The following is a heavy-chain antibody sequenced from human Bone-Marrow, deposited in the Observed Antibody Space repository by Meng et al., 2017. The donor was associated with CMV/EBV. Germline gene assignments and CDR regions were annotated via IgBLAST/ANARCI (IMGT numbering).Heavy chain of an antibody. Sequence: SGPTLVKPTQTLTLSCTFSGFSLSTSGVGVGWIRQPPGKALEWLALIYWNDDKRYSPSLKSRLTITKDNSKNQVVLTMTNMDPVDTATYYCARIRWSSDAFDIWGQGTRVTGSS. V-gene: IGHV2-5*01. J-gene: IGHJ3*02. CDR2: IYWNDDK. CDR3: ARIRWSSDAFDI. CDR1: GFSLSTSGVG. D-gene: IGHD3-3*01.